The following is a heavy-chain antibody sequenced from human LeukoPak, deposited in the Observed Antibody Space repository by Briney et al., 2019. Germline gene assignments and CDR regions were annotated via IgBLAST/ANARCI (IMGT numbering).Heavy chain of an antibody. J-gene: IGHJ4*02. CDR2: IYHSGAT. CDR1: GGSISNYY. Sequence: SETLSLTCTVSGGSISNYYWSWVRQPPGKGLEWIGYIYHSGATNYNPSLRSRVTISVDTSNNQFSLNLRSVTAADTAIYYCARKSPTSGSYGWYFDYWGQGALVTVSS. D-gene: IGHD1-26*01. CDR3: ARKSPTSGSYGWYFDY. V-gene: IGHV4-59*01.